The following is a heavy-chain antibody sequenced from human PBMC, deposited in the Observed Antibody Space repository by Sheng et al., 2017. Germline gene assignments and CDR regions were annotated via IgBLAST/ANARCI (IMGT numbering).Heavy chain of an antibody. D-gene: IGHD2-21*02. J-gene: IGHJ4*02. Sequence: EVQLVQSGGEVKKPGESLKISCEGSGYSFSTYWIAWVRQMPGKGLEWMGIIYPGDSDSRYGPSFQGQVTISVDKSINTAYLQWASLKASDTAMYFCARRALYCGGDCYYDFWGQGTLGHRL. CDR3: ARRALYCGGDCYYDF. CDR2: IYPGDSDS. CDR1: GYSFSTYW. V-gene: IGHV5-51*01.